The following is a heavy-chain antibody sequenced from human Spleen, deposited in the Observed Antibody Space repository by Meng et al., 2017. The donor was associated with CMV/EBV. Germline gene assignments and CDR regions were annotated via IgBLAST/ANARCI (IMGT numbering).Heavy chain of an antibody. Sequence: GGSLRLSCTASGFTFDYHAMHWVRQAAGKGLEWVSGISWNSVSIGYADSVKGRFTISRDDAKNSLFLQMDSLRAEDTAVYYCARDDGSGNVYDFYFGMDVWGPGTTVTVSS. CDR1: GFTFDYHA. V-gene: IGHV3-9*01. J-gene: IGHJ6*02. CDR3: ARDDGSGNVYDFYFGMDV. CDR2: ISWNSVSI. D-gene: IGHD3-10*01.